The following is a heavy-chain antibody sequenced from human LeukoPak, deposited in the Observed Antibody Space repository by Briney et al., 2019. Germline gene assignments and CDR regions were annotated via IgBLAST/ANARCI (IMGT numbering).Heavy chain of an antibody. J-gene: IGHJ1*01. V-gene: IGHV1-2*04. D-gene: IGHD3-16*01. CDR1: GYTFTGYY. CDR3: ARGLLGGSSRPTFQH. Sequence: ASVKVSCKASGYTFTGYYMHWVRQAPGQGLEWMGWINPNSGGTNYAQKFQGWVTMTRDTSISTAYMELSRLRSDDRAVYYCARGLLGGSSRPTFQHWGQGALVTVSS. CDR2: INPNSGGT.